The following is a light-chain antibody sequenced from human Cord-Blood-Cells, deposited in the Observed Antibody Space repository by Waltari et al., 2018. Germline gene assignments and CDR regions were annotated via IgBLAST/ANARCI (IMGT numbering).Light chain of an antibody. Sequence: QSALTQPASVSGSPGQSITISCTGTSSDVGGYNYVSWYQQHPGKAPKLMIYDVIKRPSGVSNRFSGSKSGSTASLTISGLQAEDEADYYCSSNTSSSTWVFGGGTKLTVL. CDR3: SSNTSSSTWV. J-gene: IGLJ3*02. CDR1: SSDVGGYNY. CDR2: DVI. V-gene: IGLV2-14*01.